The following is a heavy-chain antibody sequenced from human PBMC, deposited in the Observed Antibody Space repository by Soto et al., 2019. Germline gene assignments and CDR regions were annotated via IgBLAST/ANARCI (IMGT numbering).Heavy chain of an antibody. CDR2: IDPRGGGT. CDR3: ASHCSNRCSAWSDP. Sequence: QVQLVQSGPEVKKPGASVKISCRASGYRFTKYYVHWVRQAPGQGLEWMGVIDPRGGGTTYAQKFQDRVPRTRDSALSTVFLDLASLRSEDTAMYFCASHCSNRCSAWSDPWGQGTLVIVSS. J-gene: IGHJ5*02. CDR1: GYRFTKYY. V-gene: IGHV1-46*03. D-gene: IGHD2-15*01.